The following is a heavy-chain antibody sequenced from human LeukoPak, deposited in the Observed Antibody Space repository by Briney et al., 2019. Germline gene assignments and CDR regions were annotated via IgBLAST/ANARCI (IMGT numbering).Heavy chain of an antibody. CDR2: IIPILGIA. CDR1: GGTFSSYA. Sequence: SVKVSCKASGGTFSSYAISWVRQAPGQGLEWMGRIIPILGIANYAQKFQGRVTITADKSTSTAYMELSSLRSEDTAVYYCARDHMVRGVILFDYWGQGTLVTVSS. V-gene: IGHV1-69*04. J-gene: IGHJ4*02. CDR3: ARDHMVRGVILFDY. D-gene: IGHD3-10*01.